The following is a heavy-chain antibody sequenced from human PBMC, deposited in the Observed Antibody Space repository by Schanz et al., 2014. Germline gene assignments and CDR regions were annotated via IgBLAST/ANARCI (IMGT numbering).Heavy chain of an antibody. CDR1: GYTFTSYS. J-gene: IGHJ6*03. Sequence: QVQLVQSGAEMKKPGASVKVSCKASGYTFTSYSMHWVRQAPGQGLEWMGIINLSGGSTNNAQKFQDRVTMTRNTSISTAYMELNSLTSEDTAVYYCARVSMEFERGKSYYYYMDVSGRGTTVTVSS. V-gene: IGHV1-46*01. D-gene: IGHD3-10*01. CDR2: INLSGGST. CDR3: ARVSMEFERGKSYYYYMDV.